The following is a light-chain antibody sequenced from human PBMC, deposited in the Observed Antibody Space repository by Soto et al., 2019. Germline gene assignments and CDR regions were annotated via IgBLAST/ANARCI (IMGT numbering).Light chain of an antibody. CDR3: QQSYGTPLT. CDR2: AAS. J-gene: IGKJ4*01. Sequence: DMEMTQSPSSLSASVGDRVTITCRASQSISNYLNWYQHKPGKVPKLLIYAASSLQSGVPTRFSGXGSGTHFTLTXNSLQPEDXATYYCQQSYGTPLTFXXXT. CDR1: QSISNY. V-gene: IGKV1-39*01.